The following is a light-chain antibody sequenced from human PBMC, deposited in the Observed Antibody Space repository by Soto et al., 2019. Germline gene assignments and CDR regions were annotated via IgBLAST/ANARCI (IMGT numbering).Light chain of an antibody. CDR2: DAS. CDR1: QSVSSY. V-gene: IGKV3-11*01. CDR3: QQRSNWPHLT. Sequence: EIVLTQSPATLSLSPGERATLSCRASQSVSSYLDWYQQKPGQAPRLLIYDASNRATGIPARFSGSGSGTDFTLTISGLEPEDFAVYYCQQRSNWPHLTFGGGTKVEIK. J-gene: IGKJ4*01.